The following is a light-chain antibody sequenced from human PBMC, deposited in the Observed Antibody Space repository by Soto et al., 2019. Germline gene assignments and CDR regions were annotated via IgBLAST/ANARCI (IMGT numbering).Light chain of an antibody. Sequence: QSALTQPASVSGSPGQSITISCTGTSSDIGGYNYVSWYQQYPGKAPKLIIFGVSDRPSGVSNRFSCSKSGTTASLTISGLQAEDEADYYCSSYKTSSTVVVFGGGTKLTVL. CDR3: SSYKTSSTVVV. J-gene: IGLJ2*01. CDR2: GVS. V-gene: IGLV2-14*01. CDR1: SSDIGGYNY.